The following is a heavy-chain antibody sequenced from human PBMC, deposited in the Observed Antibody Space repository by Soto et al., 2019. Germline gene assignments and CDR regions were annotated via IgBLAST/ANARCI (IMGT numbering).Heavy chain of an antibody. CDR2: INPNSGGT. J-gene: IGHJ4*02. V-gene: IGHV1-2*02. CDR3: ARVGGYAKTELSFDY. D-gene: IGHD5-12*01. CDR1: GYTFTGYY. Sequence: GASVKVSCKASGYTFTGYYMHWSRQSPGQGLEWMGWINPNSGGTNYAQKFQGRVTMTRDTSISTAYMELSRLRSDDTAVYYCARVGGYAKTELSFDYWGQGTLVTVSS.